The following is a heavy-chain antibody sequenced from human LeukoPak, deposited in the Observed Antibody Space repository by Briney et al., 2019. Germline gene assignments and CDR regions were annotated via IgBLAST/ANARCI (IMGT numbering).Heavy chain of an antibody. CDR2: INAGNGNT. D-gene: IGHD3-10*01. J-gene: IGHJ4*02. CDR1: GYTFTSYA. Sequence: VASVKVSCKASGYTFTSYAMHWVRQAPGQRLEWMGWINAGNGNTKYSQKFQGRVTITRDTSASTAYMELSRLRSEDTAVYYCARGYGSGSYFYWGQGTLVTVSS. V-gene: IGHV1-3*01. CDR3: ARGYGSGSYFY.